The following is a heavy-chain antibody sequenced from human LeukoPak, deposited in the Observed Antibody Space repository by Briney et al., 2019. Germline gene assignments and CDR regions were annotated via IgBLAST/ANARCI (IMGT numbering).Heavy chain of an antibody. V-gene: IGHV4-59*01. CDR2: IYYSGST. J-gene: IGHJ5*02. CDR3: ARDAPTRYPGGWFDP. D-gene: IGHD1-26*01. CDR1: GGSISSYY. Sequence: SETLSLTCTVSGGSISSYYWSWLRQPPGKGLEWIGYIYYSGSTNYNPSLKSRVTISVDTCKNQFPVRLSSVTAADTAVYYCARDAPTRYPGGWFDPWGEGTMVSVCS.